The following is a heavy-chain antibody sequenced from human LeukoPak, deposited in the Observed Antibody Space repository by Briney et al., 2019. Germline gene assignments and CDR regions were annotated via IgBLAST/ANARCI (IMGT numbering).Heavy chain of an antibody. V-gene: IGHV3-21*01. CDR3: AKDVSYTAMAPQSYYYYYMDV. CDR1: GFTFSSYS. D-gene: IGHD5-18*01. Sequence: GGSLRLSCAASGFTFSSYSMNWVRQAPGKGLEWVSSISSSSSYIYYADSVKGRFTISRDNAKNSLYLQMNSLRAEDTAVYYCAKDVSYTAMAPQSYYYYYMDVWGKGTTVTISS. CDR2: ISSSSSYI. J-gene: IGHJ6*03.